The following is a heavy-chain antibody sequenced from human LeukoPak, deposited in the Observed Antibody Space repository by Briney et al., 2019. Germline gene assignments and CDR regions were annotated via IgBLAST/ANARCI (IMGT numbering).Heavy chain of an antibody. CDR1: GFTFSSYW. V-gene: IGHV3-7*01. CDR2: IKQDGSDK. CDR3: ARDWGLDY. D-gene: IGHD3-16*01. Sequence: GGSLRLSCAASGFTFSSYWMNWVRQAPGKGLEWVANIKQDGSDKFYVDSVKGRFTISGDNAKNSLYLQMNSLRAEDTAVYYCARDWGLDYWGQGTLVTVSS. J-gene: IGHJ4*02.